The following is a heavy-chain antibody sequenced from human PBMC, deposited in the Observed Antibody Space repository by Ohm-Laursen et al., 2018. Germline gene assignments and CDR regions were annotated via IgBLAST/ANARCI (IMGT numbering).Heavy chain of an antibody. V-gene: IGHV3-23*01. CDR2: ISGSGGST. CDR1: GFTFRSYS. Sequence: SLRLSCSASGFTFRSYSMSWVRQAPGKGLEWVSAISGSGGSTYYADSVKGRFTISRDNSKNTLYLQMNSLRAEDTAVYYCAKGDTMIVVVMTFDYWGRGTLVTVSS. CDR3: AKGDTMIVVVMTFDY. J-gene: IGHJ4*02. D-gene: IGHD3-22*01.